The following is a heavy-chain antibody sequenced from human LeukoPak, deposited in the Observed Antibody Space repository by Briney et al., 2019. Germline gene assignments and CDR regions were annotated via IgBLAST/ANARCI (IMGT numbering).Heavy chain of an antibody. CDR3: ARLGLRYFDFDY. CDR2: IGSTIYSGST. J-gene: IGHJ4*02. D-gene: IGHD3-9*01. Sequence: SETLSLTCTVSGGSISSGGSFWGWIRQPPGRGLEWIGSIGSTIYSGSTYYNPSLRSRVTTSADTSKNQFSLKLSSVTAADTAVYYCARLGLRYFDFDYWGQGTLVTVSS. V-gene: IGHV4-39*07. CDR1: GGSISSGGSF.